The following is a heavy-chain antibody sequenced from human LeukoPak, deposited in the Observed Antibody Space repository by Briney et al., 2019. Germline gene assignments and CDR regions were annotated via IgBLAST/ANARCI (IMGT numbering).Heavy chain of an antibody. CDR2: INPNGGGT. V-gene: IGHV1-2*02. J-gene: IGHJ4*02. D-gene: IGHD6-19*01. CDR1: GYTFTGYY. Sequence: ASVKVSCKASGYTFTGYYMHWVRQAPGQGLEWTGWINPNGGGTNYAQKFQGRVTLTRDTSISTAYMEVSRLESDGTAVYYCARENNSGWYRKAAFDYWGQGTLVTVTS. CDR3: ARENNSGWYRKAAFDY.